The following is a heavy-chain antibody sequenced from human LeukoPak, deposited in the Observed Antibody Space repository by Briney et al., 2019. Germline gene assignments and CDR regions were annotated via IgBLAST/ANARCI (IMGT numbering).Heavy chain of an antibody. CDR3: AKTCWTPQMISSSWNFDY. CDR2: ISGSGGST. Sequence: PGGSLRLSCAASGFTFSSYAMSWVRQAPGKGLEWVSAISGSGGSTYYADSVKGRFTISRDNSENTLYLQMNSLRAEDTAVYYCAKTCWTPQMISSSWNFDYWGQGTLVTVSS. D-gene: IGHD6-13*01. V-gene: IGHV3-23*01. J-gene: IGHJ4*02. CDR1: GFTFSSYA.